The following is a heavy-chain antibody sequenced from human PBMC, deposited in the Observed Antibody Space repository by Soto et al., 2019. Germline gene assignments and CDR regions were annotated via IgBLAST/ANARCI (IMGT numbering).Heavy chain of an antibody. CDR1: GGTFSSCA. CDR2: IIPIFGTA. V-gene: IGHV1-69*06. J-gene: IGHJ5*02. Sequence: SVQVSCKASGGTFSSCAISWVRQAPGQGLEWMGGIIPIFGTANYAQKFQGRVTITADKSTSTAYMELSSLRSEDTAVYYCARDPPTYYYDSSGSGGWFDPWGQGTLVTVSS. D-gene: IGHD3-22*01. CDR3: ARDPPTYYYDSSGSGGWFDP.